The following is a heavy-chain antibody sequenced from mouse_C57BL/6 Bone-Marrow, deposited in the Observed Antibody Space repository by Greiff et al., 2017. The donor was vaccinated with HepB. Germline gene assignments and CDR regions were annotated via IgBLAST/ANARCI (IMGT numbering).Heavy chain of an antibody. CDR3: ARQRFGFAY. J-gene: IGHJ3*01. Sequence: EVKLMESGGGLVKPGGSLKLSCAASGFTFSSYTMSWVRQTPEKRLEWVATISGGGGNTYYPDSVKGRFTISRDNAKNTLYLQMSSLRSEDTALYYCARQRFGFAYWGQGTLVTVSA. V-gene: IGHV5-9*01. CDR2: ISGGGGNT. CDR1: GFTFSSYT.